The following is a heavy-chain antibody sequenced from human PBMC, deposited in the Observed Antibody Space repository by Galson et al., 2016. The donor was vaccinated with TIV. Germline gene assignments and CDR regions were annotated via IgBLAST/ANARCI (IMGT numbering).Heavy chain of an antibody. V-gene: IGHV5-51*03. CDR1: GYTSSNYW. CDR2: IYPRDSTT. D-gene: IGHD1-7*01. Sequence: QSGAEVKKPGESLKISCKGSGYTSSNYWIGWVRQMPGKGLEWLGIIYPRDSTTRYSPAFQGQVTISADTSINTAYLQRSSLKASDTARYYCVRKGNWNYLFDYWGPGTLVTVSS. CDR3: VRKGNWNYLFDY. J-gene: IGHJ4*02.